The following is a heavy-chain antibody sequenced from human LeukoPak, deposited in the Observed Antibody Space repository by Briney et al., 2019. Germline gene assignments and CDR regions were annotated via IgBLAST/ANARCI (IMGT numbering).Heavy chain of an antibody. CDR3: ARGGSRGYSGYDSN. CDR2: ISTSGSYT. Sequence: GGSLRLSCAASGFTFSDYYMTWIRKAPGRGLEWMSYISTSGSYTNYADSVNGRSTISRDNAESSLYLQMNSLRAEDTAVYYCARGGSRGYSGYDSNWGQGTLVTVSS. D-gene: IGHD5-12*01. CDR1: GFTFSDYY. J-gene: IGHJ4*02. V-gene: IGHV3-11*05.